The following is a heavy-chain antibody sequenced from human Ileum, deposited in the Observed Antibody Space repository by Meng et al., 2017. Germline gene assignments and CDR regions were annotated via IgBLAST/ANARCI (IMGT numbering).Heavy chain of an antibody. CDR1: GGSVRSASYY. CDR3: ARFYGSGTFEVHDY. CDR2: IHYSGSR. J-gene: IGHJ4*02. D-gene: IGHD3-10*01. Sequence: VSLQEAGPGTVWPSETLALTCDCSGGSVRSASYYWSWIRQPPGKGLEWIGLIHYSGSRNYNPSLKSRVTMSVDTSKNQVSLRLTSVTAADTAVYYCARFYGSGTFEVHDYWGQGTLVTVSS. V-gene: IGHV4-61*01.